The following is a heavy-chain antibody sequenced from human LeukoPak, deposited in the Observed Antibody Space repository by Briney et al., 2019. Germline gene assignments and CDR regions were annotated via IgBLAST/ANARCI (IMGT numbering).Heavy chain of an antibody. D-gene: IGHD3-10*01. CDR2: ISGSGGST. J-gene: IGHJ4*02. Sequence: PGGSLRLSCAASGFTFSSYAMSWVRQAPGKGLEWVSAISGSGGSTYYADSVKGRFTISRDNSKNTLYLQMSSLRAEDTAVYYCARLPDYYGSGSYFHDYWGQGTLVTVSS. CDR3: ARLPDYYGSGSYFHDY. CDR1: GFTFSSYA. V-gene: IGHV3-23*01.